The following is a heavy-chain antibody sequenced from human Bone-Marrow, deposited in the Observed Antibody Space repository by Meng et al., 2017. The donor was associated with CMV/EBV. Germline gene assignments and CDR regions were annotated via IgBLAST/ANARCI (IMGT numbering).Heavy chain of an antibody. CDR3: ARDVYTAMVTGYGMDV. CDR2: ISSSSSYI. D-gene: IGHD5-18*01. Sequence: GESLKISCAASGFTFSSYSMNWVRQAPGKGLEWVSSISSSSSYIYYADSVKGRFTISRDNAKNSLYLQMNSLRAEDTAVYYCARDVYTAMVTGYGMDVWGQGTTVTVSS. CDR1: GFTFSSYS. J-gene: IGHJ6*02. V-gene: IGHV3-21*01.